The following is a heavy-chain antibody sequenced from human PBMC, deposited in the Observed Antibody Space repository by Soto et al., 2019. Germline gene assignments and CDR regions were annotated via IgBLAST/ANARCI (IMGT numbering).Heavy chain of an antibody. Sequence: LRLSFAASGFTFSSYEMNWVGQAPGKGLEWVSYISSSGSTIYYADSVKGRFTISRDNAKNSLYLQMNSLRAEDTAVYYCARDRNYYDGLDYWGQGTLVTAPQ. J-gene: IGHJ4*02. V-gene: IGHV3-48*03. CDR1: GFTFSSYE. D-gene: IGHD3-22*01. CDR3: ARDRNYYDGLDY. CDR2: ISSSGSTI.